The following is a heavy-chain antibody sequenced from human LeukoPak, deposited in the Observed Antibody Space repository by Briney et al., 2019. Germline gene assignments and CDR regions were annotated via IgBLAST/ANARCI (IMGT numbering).Heavy chain of an antibody. CDR2: INPNSGGT. D-gene: IGHD6-19*01. CDR3: ARDFWDSSGWFPDY. CDR1: GYTFTSYY. V-gene: IGHV1-2*02. Sequence: ASVKVSCKASGYTFTSYYMHWVRQAPGQGLEWMGWINPNSGGTNYAQKFQGRVTMTRDTSISTAYMELSRLRSDDTAVYYCARDFWDSSGWFPDYWGQGTLVTVSS. J-gene: IGHJ4*02.